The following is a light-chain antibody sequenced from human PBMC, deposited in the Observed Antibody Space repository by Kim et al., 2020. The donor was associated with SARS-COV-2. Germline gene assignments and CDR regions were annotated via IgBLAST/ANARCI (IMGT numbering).Light chain of an antibody. J-gene: IGLJ2*01. CDR3: AAWDDSMNGYVV. CDR1: RSNIGSNS. V-gene: IGLV1-44*01. Sequence: QRATIACPGSRSNIGSNSVNWHQQLPGTAPNLLIYINNQRPSGVPDRFSGSKSGTSASLAISGLQSEDEADYYFAAWDDSMNGYVVFGGGTQLTVL. CDR2: INN.